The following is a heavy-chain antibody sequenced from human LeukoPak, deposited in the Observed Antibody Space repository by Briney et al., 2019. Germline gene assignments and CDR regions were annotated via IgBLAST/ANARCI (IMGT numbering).Heavy chain of an antibody. CDR1: GGSISSGGYY. J-gene: IGHJ4*02. CDR3: ARVKYGGNWRPLDY. Sequence: SKTLSLTCTVSGGSISSGGYYWSWIRQHPGKGLEWIGYIYYSGSTYYNPSLKSRVTISVDTSKNQFSLKLSSVTAADTAVYYCARVKYGGNWRPLDYWGQGTLVTVSS. V-gene: IGHV4-31*03. D-gene: IGHD4-23*01. CDR2: IYYSGST.